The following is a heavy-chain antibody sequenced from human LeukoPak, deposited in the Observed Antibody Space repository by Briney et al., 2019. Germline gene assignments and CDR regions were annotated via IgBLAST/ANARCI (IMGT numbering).Heavy chain of an antibody. CDR2: INPKGGNT. D-gene: IGHD4-17*01. V-gene: IGHV1-8*01. CDR3: ARAYGDYGYPYYYYGMDV. Sequence: ASVNVSCKASGYTFSSYDINWVRQATGQGLEWMGWINPKGGNTGYAQKFQGRVTMTRNTSISTAYMELSSLRSEDTAVYYCARAYGDYGYPYYYYGMDVWGQGTTVTVSS. CDR1: GYTFSSYD. J-gene: IGHJ6*02.